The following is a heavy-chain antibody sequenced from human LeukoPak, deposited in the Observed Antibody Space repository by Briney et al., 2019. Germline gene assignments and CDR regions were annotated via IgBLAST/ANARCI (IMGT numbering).Heavy chain of an antibody. Sequence: PGGSLRLSCAASGFMVSNNYMSWVRQAPGRLEWLSVTYSGETQYADSVKGRFTISRDDSKNTLYLQMNSLRAEDTAVYYCAAIYCGSTNCYAFDHWGQGALVTVSS. J-gene: IGHJ4*02. CDR3: AAIYCGSTNCYAFDH. D-gene: IGHD2-2*01. V-gene: IGHV3-66*01. CDR1: GFMVSNNY. CDR2: TYSGET.